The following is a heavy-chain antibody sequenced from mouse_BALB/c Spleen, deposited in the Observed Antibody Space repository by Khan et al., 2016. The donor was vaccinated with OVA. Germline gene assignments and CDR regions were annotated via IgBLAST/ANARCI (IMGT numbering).Heavy chain of an antibody. D-gene: IGHD1-1*01. CDR1: GYTFTSYV. J-gene: IGHJ3*01. Sequence: VQLQQSGPELVKPGASVKMSCKASGYTFTSYVIHWVKQKPGQGLELIGYIYPYNDGTKYIEKFKGKATLTSDKSSSTAYMELSSLTSEDSAVYFCATQGSTYTWFTYWGQGTLVSVSA. CDR3: ATQGSTYTWFTY. CDR2: IYPYNDGT. V-gene: IGHV1S136*01.